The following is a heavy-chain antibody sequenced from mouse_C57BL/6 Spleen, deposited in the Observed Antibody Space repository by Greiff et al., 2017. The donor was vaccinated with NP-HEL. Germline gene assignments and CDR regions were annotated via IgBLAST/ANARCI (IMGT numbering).Heavy chain of an antibody. Sequence: QVQLKQSGAELVRPGASVTLSCKASGYTFTDYEMHWVKQTPVHGLEWIGAIDPETGGTAYNQKFKGKAILTADKSSSTAYMELRSLTSEDSAVYYCTHNYYGSSLYWYFDVWGTGTTVTVSS. CDR3: THNYYGSSLYWYFDV. D-gene: IGHD1-1*01. V-gene: IGHV1-15*01. J-gene: IGHJ1*03. CDR1: GYTFTDYE. CDR2: IDPETGGT.